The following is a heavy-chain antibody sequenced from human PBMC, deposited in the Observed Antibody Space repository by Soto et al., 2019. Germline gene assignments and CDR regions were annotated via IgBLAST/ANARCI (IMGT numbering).Heavy chain of an antibody. J-gene: IGHJ6*02. CDR2: ISGRGTTT. Sequence: GGSLRLSCEASGFSFSSYSLNWVRQAPGKGLEWVSFISGRGTTTYYADSVKGRFTVSRDNAKNSLYLEVNSLRDEDTAVYYCARLGYCSSATCKYYFYYYGMDVWGQGTTVTVSS. V-gene: IGHV3-48*02. CDR3: ARLGYCSSATCKYYFYYYGMDV. CDR1: GFSFSSYS. D-gene: IGHD2-2*01.